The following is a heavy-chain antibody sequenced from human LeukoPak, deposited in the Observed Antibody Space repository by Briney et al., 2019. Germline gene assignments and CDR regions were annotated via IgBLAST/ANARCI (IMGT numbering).Heavy chain of an antibody. J-gene: IGHJ4*02. Sequence: GGSLRLSCAASGFTFRNHGMHWIRQAPGKGXXXXAIIWYDGSNKYYAASVNGRFTISRDNSKNTLYLQMNSLRDDDTAVYYCVRDRGALQYFDYWGQGTLVTVSS. CDR1: GFTFRNHG. D-gene: IGHD2/OR15-2a*01. CDR3: VRDRGALQYFDY. CDR2: IWYDGSNK. V-gene: IGHV3-33*01.